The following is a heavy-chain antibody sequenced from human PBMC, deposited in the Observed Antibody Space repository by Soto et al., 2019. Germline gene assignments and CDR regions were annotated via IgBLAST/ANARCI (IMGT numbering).Heavy chain of an antibody. D-gene: IGHD6-19*01. CDR2: ITTSGSPK. CDR1: GMTFDTYS. V-gene: IGHV3-48*01. Sequence: EVQLVESGGGLVQPGGSLRLSCTASGMTFDTYSLNWVRQAPGKGLEWISYITTSGSPKYYADSVKGRFTISRDNGKTSLYLETNSLRVEDTAVYYCARCSGWPHWYFDLWGRGTLVTVSS. J-gene: IGHJ2*01. CDR3: ARCSGWPHWYFDL.